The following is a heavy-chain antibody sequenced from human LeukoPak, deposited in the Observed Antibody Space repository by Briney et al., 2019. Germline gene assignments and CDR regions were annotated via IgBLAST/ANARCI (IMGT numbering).Heavy chain of an antibody. V-gene: IGHV4-39*07. Sequence: SETLSLTCTVSGGSISSSSYYWGWIRQPPGKGLEWIGSIYYSGSTYYNPSLKSRVTISVDTSKNQFSLKLSSVTAADTAVYYCARGAEYSSSWLRAYYYYYYMDVWGKGTTVTVSS. CDR1: GGSISSSSYY. CDR3: ARGAEYSSSWLRAYYYYYYMDV. J-gene: IGHJ6*03. CDR2: IYYSGST. D-gene: IGHD6-13*01.